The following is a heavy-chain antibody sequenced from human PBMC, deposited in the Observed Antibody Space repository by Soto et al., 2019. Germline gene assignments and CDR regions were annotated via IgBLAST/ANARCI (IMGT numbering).Heavy chain of an antibody. J-gene: IGHJ5*02. D-gene: IGHD2-15*01. V-gene: IGHV4-59*01. Sequence: SETLSLTCTVSGGSISSYYWSWVRPPPGEGPGGFGYIYYSGSTNYNPSLKSRVTISVDTSKNQFSLKLSSVTAADTAVYYCARVMGEGYCSGGSCYSPWFDPWGQGTLVTVSS. CDR1: GGSISSYY. CDR2: IYYSGST. CDR3: ARVMGEGYCSGGSCYSPWFDP.